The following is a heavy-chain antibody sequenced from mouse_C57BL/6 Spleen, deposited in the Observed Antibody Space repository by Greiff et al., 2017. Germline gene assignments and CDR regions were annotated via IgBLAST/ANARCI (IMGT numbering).Heavy chain of an antibody. D-gene: IGHD4-1*01. Sequence: EVQLQQSGPELVKPGASVKISCKASGYTFTDYYMNWVKQSHGKSLEWIGDINPNNGGTSYNQKFKGKATLTVYKSSSTAYMELRSLTSEDSAVYYCARWLTGPPWCAYWGQGTLVTVSA. CDR3: ARWLTGPPWCAY. CDR1: GYTFTDYY. J-gene: IGHJ3*01. V-gene: IGHV1-26*01. CDR2: INPNNGGT.